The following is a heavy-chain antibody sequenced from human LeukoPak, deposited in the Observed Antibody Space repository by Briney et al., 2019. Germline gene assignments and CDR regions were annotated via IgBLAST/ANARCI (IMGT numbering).Heavy chain of an antibody. CDR3: ARGIAVAEKDAFDI. J-gene: IGHJ3*02. D-gene: IGHD6-19*01. Sequence: GSLRLSCAASGFIFRSYSMNWVRQPPGKGLEWIGSIYYSGSTYYNPSLKSRVTISVDTSKNQFFLKLSSVTAADTAVYYCARGIAVAEKDAFDIWGQGTMVTVSS. CDR1: GFIFRSYS. V-gene: IGHV4-39*07. CDR2: IYYSGST.